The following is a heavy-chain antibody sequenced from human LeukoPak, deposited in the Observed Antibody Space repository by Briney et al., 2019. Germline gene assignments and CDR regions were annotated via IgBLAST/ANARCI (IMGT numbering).Heavy chain of an antibody. Sequence: GGSLSLSCAASAFTFSSYAIHWVRQAPGKGLEWVALISYDGSNKYYADSVKGRFTISRDNSKNTLYLQMNSLRPEDTAVYYCARDTAMVLFYFDYWGQGTLVTVSS. CDR3: ARDTAMVLFYFDY. CDR2: ISYDGSNK. CDR1: AFTFSSYA. J-gene: IGHJ4*02. V-gene: IGHV3-30-3*01. D-gene: IGHD5-18*01.